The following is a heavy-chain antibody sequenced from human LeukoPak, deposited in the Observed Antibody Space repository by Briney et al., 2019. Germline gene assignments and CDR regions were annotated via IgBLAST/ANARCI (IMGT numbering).Heavy chain of an antibody. J-gene: IGHJ3*02. Sequence: PSETLSLTCTVSGGSISRYYWSWLRQPAGKGLEWIGRIYTSGSTNDNPSLKSRVTMSVDTSKNQFSLKLSSVTAADTAVYYCARVDYYDSSGYYYVDAFDIWGQGTMVTVSS. CDR1: GGSISRYY. D-gene: IGHD3-22*01. V-gene: IGHV4-4*07. CDR3: ARVDYYDSSGYYYVDAFDI. CDR2: IYTSGST.